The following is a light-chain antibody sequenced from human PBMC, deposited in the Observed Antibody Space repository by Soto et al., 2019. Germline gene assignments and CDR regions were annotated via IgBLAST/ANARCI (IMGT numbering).Light chain of an antibody. Sequence: EIVLTQSPGTLSLSPGERATLSCRASQSVSSSYLAWYQQKPGQSPRLLIYGASSRATGIPDRFSGSGSGTDGTLTISRLEPEDFAGYYCQQYGSSPITFGQGTRLEIK. V-gene: IGKV3-20*01. CDR1: QSVSSSY. CDR2: GAS. CDR3: QQYGSSPIT. J-gene: IGKJ5*01.